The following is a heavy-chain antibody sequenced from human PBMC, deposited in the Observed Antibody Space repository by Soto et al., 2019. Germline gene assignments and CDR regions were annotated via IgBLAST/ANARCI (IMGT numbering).Heavy chain of an antibody. J-gene: IGHJ6*02. D-gene: IGHD3-10*01. V-gene: IGHV1-46*01. CDR3: ASMDYSYYYGMDV. CDR1: GHTFTNYY. Sequence: ASVKVSCKASGHTFTNYYMHWVRQAPGQGLEWMGVISPSGDGPTFAQKFQGRVTMTRDTSTSTVYMELSSLRFEDTAVYYCASMDYSYYYGMDVWGQGIMVTVSS. CDR2: ISPSGDGP.